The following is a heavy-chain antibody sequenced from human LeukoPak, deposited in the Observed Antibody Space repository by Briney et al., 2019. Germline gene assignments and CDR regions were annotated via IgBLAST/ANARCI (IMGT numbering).Heavy chain of an antibody. J-gene: IGHJ1*01. D-gene: IGHD6-19*01. V-gene: IGHV3-9*01. CDR2: ISWNSGSI. CDR1: GFTFDDYA. CDR3: AQDGMAGMTLEYFQH. Sequence: PGGSLRLSCAASGFTFDDYAMHWVRQAPGKGLEWVSGISWNSGSIGYADSVKGRFTISRDNAKNSLYLQMNSLRAEDTALYYCAQDGMAGMTLEYFQHWGQGTLVTVSS.